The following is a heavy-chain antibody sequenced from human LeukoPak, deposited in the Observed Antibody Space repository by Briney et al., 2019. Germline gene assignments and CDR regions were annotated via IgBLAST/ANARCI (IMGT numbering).Heavy chain of an antibody. Sequence: PSETLSLTCTVSGGSISSSSYYWGWIRQPPGKGLEWIGSIYYSGSTNYNPSLKSRVTISVDTSKNQFSLKLSSVTAADTAVYYCARASRHRKQWLVSYYFDYWGQGTLVTVSS. CDR3: ARASRHRKQWLVSYYFDY. J-gene: IGHJ4*02. D-gene: IGHD6-19*01. V-gene: IGHV4-39*07. CDR2: IYYSGST. CDR1: GGSISSSSYY.